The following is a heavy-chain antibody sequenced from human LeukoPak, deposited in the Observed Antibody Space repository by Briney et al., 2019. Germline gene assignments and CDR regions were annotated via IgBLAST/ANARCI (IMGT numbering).Heavy chain of an antibody. J-gene: IGHJ4*02. V-gene: IGHV1-2*02. CDR2: INPNSGGT. CDR1: GYTFTGYY. CDR3: ARGVDGLSDTVTAFDF. D-gene: IGHD4-17*01. Sequence: ASVKVSCKASGYTFTGYYMHWVRQAPGQGLEWMGWINPNSGGTNYAQKFQGRVTMTRDTSISTAYMELSRLRSDDTAVYYCARGVDGLSDTVTAFDFWGQGTLVTVSS.